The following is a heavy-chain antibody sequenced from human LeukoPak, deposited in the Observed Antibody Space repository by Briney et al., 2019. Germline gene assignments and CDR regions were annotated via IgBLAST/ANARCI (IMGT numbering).Heavy chain of an antibody. CDR3: AKSSGYSSAAGTGTRRYFDY. V-gene: IGHV3-23*01. Sequence: GGSLRLSCAASGFTFSSYAMSWVCQAPGKGLEWVSAISGSGGSTYYADSVKGRFTISRDNSKNTLYLQMNSLRAEDTAVYYCAKSSGYSSAAGTGTRRYFDYWGQGTLVTVSS. CDR1: GFTFSSYA. CDR2: ISGSGGST. J-gene: IGHJ4*02. D-gene: IGHD6-13*01.